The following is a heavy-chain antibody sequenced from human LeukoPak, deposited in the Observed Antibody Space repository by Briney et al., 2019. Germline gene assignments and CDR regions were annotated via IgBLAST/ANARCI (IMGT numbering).Heavy chain of an antibody. J-gene: IGHJ6*04. CDR3: ARPPAPYYYGSGSYYLDV. CDR2: INPSGTGT. CDR1: GYTITNNY. V-gene: IGHV1-46*01. D-gene: IGHD3-10*01. Sequence: ASVKVSCKASGYTITNNYMHWVRQAPGQGLEWMGVINPSGTGTSYAQKFQGRITMSRDTSTSTVYMELSSLRSEDTAVYYCARPPAPYYYGSGSYYLDVWGKGTTVTISS.